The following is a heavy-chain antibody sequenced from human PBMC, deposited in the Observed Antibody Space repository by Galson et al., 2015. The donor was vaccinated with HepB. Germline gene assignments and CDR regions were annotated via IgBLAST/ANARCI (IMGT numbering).Heavy chain of an antibody. J-gene: IGHJ6*03. Sequence: SLRLSCAASGFSFSSHGMLWVRQAPGKGLEWVATIWYDGSKRLYADSVKGRFTISRDDSRSTLYLQMNSLRAEDTAVYCCARDLGHWGTSIGSYMDVWGKGTTVTVSS. D-gene: IGHD2-2*01. CDR3: ARDLGHWGTSIGSYMDV. CDR2: IWYDGSKR. CDR1: GFSFSSHG. V-gene: IGHV3-33*01.